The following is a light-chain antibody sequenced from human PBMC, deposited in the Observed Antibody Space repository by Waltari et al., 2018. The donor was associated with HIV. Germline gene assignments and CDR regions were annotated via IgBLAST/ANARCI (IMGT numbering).Light chain of an antibody. CDR1: SSNIGAGYD. CDR2: GNS. J-gene: IGLJ2*01. V-gene: IGLV1-40*01. Sequence: QSVLTQPPSVSAAPGQRVTTSCTASSSNIGAGYDVNWYQQLPGTAPKLLIYGNSNRPSGVPDRFSGSKSGTSASLAITGLQAEDEADYYCQSYDSSLSGFYVVFGGGTKLTVL. CDR3: QSYDSSLSGFYVV.